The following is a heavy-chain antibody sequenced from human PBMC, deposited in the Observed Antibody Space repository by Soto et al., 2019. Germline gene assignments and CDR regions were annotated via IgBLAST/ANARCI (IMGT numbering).Heavy chain of an antibody. CDR2: IYYSGST. D-gene: IGHD5-12*01. Sequence: SETLSLTCTVSGGSISSYYWSWIRQPPGKGLEWIGYIYYSGSTNYNPSLKSRVTISVDTSKNQFSLKLSSVTAADTAVYYCARLEREATIPYFDYWGQGTLVTVSS. CDR1: GGSISSYY. V-gene: IGHV4-59*01. CDR3: ARLEREATIPYFDY. J-gene: IGHJ4*02.